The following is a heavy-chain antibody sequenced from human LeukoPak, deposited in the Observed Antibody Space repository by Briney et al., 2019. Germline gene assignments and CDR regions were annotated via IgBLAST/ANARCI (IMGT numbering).Heavy chain of an antibody. CDR1: GFTFSSYA. Sequence: GGSLRLSCAASGFTFSSYAMSGVRQAPGKGVEWVSGISGSGGSTYYADSVKGPFTISRDNSKNSLYLQMITLRAADTAVYSCANLFRLFRFLDPENYWGQGTLATVSS. D-gene: IGHD3-3*01. J-gene: IGHJ4*02. CDR2: ISGSGGST. CDR3: ANLFRLFRFLDPENY. V-gene: IGHV3-23*01.